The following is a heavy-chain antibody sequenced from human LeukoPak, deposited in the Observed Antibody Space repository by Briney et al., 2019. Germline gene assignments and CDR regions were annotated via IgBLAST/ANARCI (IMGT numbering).Heavy chain of an antibody. V-gene: IGHV3-9*03. D-gene: IGHD5-18*01. J-gene: IGHJ4*02. CDR3: AKDISGGYSHGTHFDY. CDR2: ISWNSGSI. CDR1: GFTVINNY. Sequence: GGSLRLSCAASGFTVINNYMSWVRQAPGKGLEWVSGISWNSGSIGYADSVKGRFTISRDNAKNSLYLQMNSLRAEDMALYYCAKDISGGYSHGTHFDYWGQGTLGTVS.